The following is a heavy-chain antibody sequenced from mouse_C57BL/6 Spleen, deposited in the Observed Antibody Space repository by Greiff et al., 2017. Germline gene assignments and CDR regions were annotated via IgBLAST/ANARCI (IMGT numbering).Heavy chain of an antibody. Sequence: EVKLVESGGGLVKPGGSLKLSCAASGFTFSDYGMHWVRQAPEKGLEWVAYISSGSSTIYYADTVKGRFTISRDNAKNTLFLQMTSLRSEDTAMYYCALTTVVATGAMDYWGQGTSVTVSS. CDR1: GFTFSDYG. CDR3: ALTTVVATGAMDY. D-gene: IGHD1-1*01. V-gene: IGHV5-17*01. J-gene: IGHJ4*01. CDR2: ISSGSSTI.